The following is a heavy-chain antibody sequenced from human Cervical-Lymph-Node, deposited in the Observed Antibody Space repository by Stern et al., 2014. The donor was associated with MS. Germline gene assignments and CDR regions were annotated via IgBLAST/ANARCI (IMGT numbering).Heavy chain of an antibody. CDR2: ISAYNGNT. J-gene: IGHJ4*02. D-gene: IGHD2-8*01. Sequence: QVQLVQSGAEVKKPGASVKVSCKASGYTFTSYGISLVRQAPGQGLEWMGWISAYNGNTNYAQKLQGRVTMTTDTSTSTAYMELRSLRSDDTAVYYCATTAYCTNGVCPDFDYWGQGTLVTVSS. V-gene: IGHV1-18*01. CDR3: ATTAYCTNGVCPDFDY. CDR1: GYTFTSYG.